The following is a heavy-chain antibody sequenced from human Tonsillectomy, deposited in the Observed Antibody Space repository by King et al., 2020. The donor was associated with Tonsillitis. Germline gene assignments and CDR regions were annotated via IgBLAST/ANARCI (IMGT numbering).Heavy chain of an antibody. CDR3: TTDLLGFGGYDSTPALIDY. CDR2: IKSKTDGGTT. D-gene: IGHD5-12*01. Sequence: VQLVESGGGLVKPGGSLRLSCVPSGFTFSKAWMTWVRQAPGKGLEWVGRIKSKTDGGTTDYAAPVKGRFTISRDDSKNTLYLQMNNLKTEDTAMYFCTTDLLGFGGYDSTPALIDYWGQGTLVTVSS. CDR1: GFTFSKAW. V-gene: IGHV3-15*01. J-gene: IGHJ4*02.